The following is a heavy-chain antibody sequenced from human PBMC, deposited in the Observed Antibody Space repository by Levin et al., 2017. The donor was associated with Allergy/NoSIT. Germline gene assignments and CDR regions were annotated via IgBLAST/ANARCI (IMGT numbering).Heavy chain of an antibody. CDR3: AKGYGRSSSWGVGNYFDY. V-gene: IGHV3-30*18. CDR2: ISYDGSNR. Sequence: GESLKISCAASGFTFSDYGMHWVRQAPGKGLQWVALISYDGSNRYYADSVEGRFTISRDESNNTLYLQMNSLRAEDTAVYYCAKGYGRSSSWGVGNYFDYWGQGTLVTVSS. D-gene: IGHD6-6*01. CDR1: GFTFSDYG. J-gene: IGHJ4*02.